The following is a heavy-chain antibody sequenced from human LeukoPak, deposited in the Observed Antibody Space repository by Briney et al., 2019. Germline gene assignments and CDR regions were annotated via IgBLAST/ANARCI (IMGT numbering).Heavy chain of an antibody. J-gene: IGHJ6*03. Sequence: ASVKVSCKASGGTFSSYAISWVRQAPGQGLEWMGGIIPIFGTANYAQKFQGRVTITADKSTSTAYMELSSLRSEDTAVYYCARDRAARPRLYYYMDVWGKGTTVTVSS. D-gene: IGHD6-6*01. CDR1: GGTFSSYA. V-gene: IGHV1-69*06. CDR3: ARDRAARPRLYYYMDV. CDR2: IIPIFGTA.